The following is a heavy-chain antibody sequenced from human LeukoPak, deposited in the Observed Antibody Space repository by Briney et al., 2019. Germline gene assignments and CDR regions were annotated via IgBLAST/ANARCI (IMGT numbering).Heavy chain of an antibody. D-gene: IGHD3-16*01. Sequence: SETLSLTCAVYGGSFSGYYWSWIRQPPGKGLEWIGEINHSGSTNYNPSLKSRVTISVDTSKNQFSLKLSSVTAADTAVYYCAASSGVTLGRFWGQGTLVTVSS. J-gene: IGHJ4*02. CDR1: GGSFSGYY. V-gene: IGHV4-34*01. CDR2: INHSGST. CDR3: AASSGVTLGRF.